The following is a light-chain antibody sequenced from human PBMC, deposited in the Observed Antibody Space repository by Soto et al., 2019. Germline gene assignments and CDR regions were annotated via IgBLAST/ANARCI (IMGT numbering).Light chain of an antibody. CDR1: SSNIGSNY. CDR3: AAWDDRLNAVV. CDR2: GQN. J-gene: IGLJ2*01. V-gene: IGLV1-47*02. Sequence: QSVLTQPPSMSGTPGQRVTISCSGSSSNIGSNYVYWYQQFPGTAPKLLIYGQNRRPSGVPDRFSGSKSGTSASLAISGLRSEDEADYHCAAWDDRLNAVVFGGGTKFTVL.